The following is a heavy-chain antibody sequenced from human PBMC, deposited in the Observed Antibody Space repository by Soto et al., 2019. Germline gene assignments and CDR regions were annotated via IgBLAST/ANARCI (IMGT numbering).Heavy chain of an antibody. Sequence: QVQLQESGPGLVKPSQTLSLTCTVSGGSISSGGYYWSWIRQHPGKGLEWIGYIYYSGSTYYNPSLKSRVTISVDTSKNQFALKLSSVTAAVTAVYYCARESIAAAGRGTYGMDVWGQGTTVTVSS. CDR3: ARESIAAAGRGTYGMDV. J-gene: IGHJ6*02. CDR2: IYYSGST. CDR1: GGSISSGGYY. D-gene: IGHD6-13*01. V-gene: IGHV4-31*03.